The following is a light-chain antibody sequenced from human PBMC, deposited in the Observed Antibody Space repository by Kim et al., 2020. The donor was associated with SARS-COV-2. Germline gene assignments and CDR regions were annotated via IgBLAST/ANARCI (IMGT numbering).Light chain of an antibody. CDR3: AAWDDSLSGPWV. Sequence: QSVLTQPPSASGTPGQRVTISCTGSSSNIGSNYVYWYQQLPGTAPKLLIYRNNQRPSGVPDRFSGSKSDTSASLAISGLRSEDEADYYCAAWDDSLSGPWVFGGGTQLTVL. CDR2: RNN. V-gene: IGLV1-47*01. J-gene: IGLJ3*02. CDR1: SSNIGSNY.